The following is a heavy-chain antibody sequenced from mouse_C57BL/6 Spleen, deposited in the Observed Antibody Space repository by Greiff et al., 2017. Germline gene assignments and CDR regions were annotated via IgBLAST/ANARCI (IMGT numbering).Heavy chain of an antibody. Sequence: VKLMESGPELVKPGASVKISCKASGYAFSSSWMNWVKQRPGKGLEWIGRIYPGDGDTNYNGKFKGKATLTADKSSSTAYMQLSSLTSEDSAVYFCARSSITTVVEGDYWGQGTTLTVSS. CDR2: IYPGDGDT. CDR3: ARSSITTVVEGDY. J-gene: IGHJ2*01. CDR1: GYAFSSSW. V-gene: IGHV1-82*01. D-gene: IGHD1-1*01.